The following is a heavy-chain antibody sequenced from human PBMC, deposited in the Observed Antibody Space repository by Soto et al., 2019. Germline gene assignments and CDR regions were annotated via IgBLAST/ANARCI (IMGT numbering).Heavy chain of an antibody. J-gene: IGHJ4*02. CDR3: ARARGARYFDY. Sequence: SETLSLTCAVSGGSISSGGYSWSWIRQPPGKGLEWIGYIYYSGSTYYNPSLKSRVTISVDTSKNQFSLKLSSVTAADTAVYYCARARGARYFDYWGQGTLVTVSS. CDR2: IYYSGST. D-gene: IGHD2-15*01. V-gene: IGHV4-30-2*05. CDR1: GGSISSGGYS.